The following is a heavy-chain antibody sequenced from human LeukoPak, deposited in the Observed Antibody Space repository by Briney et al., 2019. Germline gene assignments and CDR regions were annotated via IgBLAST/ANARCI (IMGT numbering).Heavy chain of an antibody. CDR1: GFTFSSYEMN. CDR2: IYYSGST. CDR3: ARSLRGRLDY. D-gene: IGHD3-16*02. J-gene: IGHJ4*02. Sequence: LRLSCAASGFTFSSYEMNWVRQAPGKGLEWIGYIYYSGSTYYNPSLKSRVTISVDTSKNQFSLKLSSVTAADTAVYYCARSLRGRLDYWGQGTLVTVSS. V-gene: IGHV4-30-4*08.